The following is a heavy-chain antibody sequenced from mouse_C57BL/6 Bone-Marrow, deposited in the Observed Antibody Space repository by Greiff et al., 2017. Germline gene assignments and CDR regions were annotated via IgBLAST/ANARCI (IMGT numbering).Heavy chain of an antibody. CDR2: IRSKSSNYAT. V-gene: IGHV10-3*01. J-gene: IGHJ4*01. D-gene: IGHD2-2*01. CDR3: VREGGSTMVTTRPMDY. CDR1: GFTFNTYA. Sequence: EVQLVESGGGLVQPKGSSKLSCAASGFTFNTYAMHWVRQAPGKGLEWVARIRSKSSNYATYYADSVKDRFTISRDDSQSMLYLQMNNLKTEDTAMYYCVREGGSTMVTTRPMDYWGQGTSVTVSS.